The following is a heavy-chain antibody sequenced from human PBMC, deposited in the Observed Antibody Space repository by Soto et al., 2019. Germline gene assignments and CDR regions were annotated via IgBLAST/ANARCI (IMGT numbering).Heavy chain of an antibody. D-gene: IGHD3-10*01. CDR2: IYYSGST. CDR1: GGSISRGDYY. Sequence: QVQLQESGPGLVKPSQTLSLTCTVSGGSISRGDYYWSWIRQPPGKGLEWIGYIYYSGSTYYNPSLKSRVTIPVETSKNQFSLKLSSVTAADTAVYYCASEYYGSGTDVDPWGQGTLVTVSS. J-gene: IGHJ5*02. CDR3: ASEYYGSGTDVDP. V-gene: IGHV4-30-4*01.